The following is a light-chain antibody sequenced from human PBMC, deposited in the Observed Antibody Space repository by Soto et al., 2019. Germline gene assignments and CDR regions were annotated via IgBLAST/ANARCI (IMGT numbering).Light chain of an antibody. CDR2: KAS. J-gene: IGKJ1*01. Sequence: DMQMTQSPSTLYGSVGDRVTITCRASQTISSWLAWYQQKPGKAPKLLIYKASTLKSGVPSRFSGSGSGTEFTLTISSLQPDDFATYYCQHYNSYSEAFGQGTKV. CDR3: QHYNSYSEA. CDR1: QTISSW. V-gene: IGKV1-5*03.